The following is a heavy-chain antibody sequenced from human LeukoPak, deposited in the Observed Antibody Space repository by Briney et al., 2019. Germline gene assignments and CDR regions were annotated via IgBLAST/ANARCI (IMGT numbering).Heavy chain of an antibody. J-gene: IGHJ4*02. CDR1: GYTFTTYG. D-gene: IGHD2-15*01. CDR2: ISAYNGNT. V-gene: IGHV1-18*01. Sequence: GASVKVSCKASGYTFTTYGISWVRQAPGQGLEWMGWISAYNGNTNYAQKLQGRVTMTTDTSTKTAYMELRSLRSDDTAVYYCASGYCSGGSCYGLLDYWGQGTLVIVSS. CDR3: ASGYCSGGSCYGLLDY.